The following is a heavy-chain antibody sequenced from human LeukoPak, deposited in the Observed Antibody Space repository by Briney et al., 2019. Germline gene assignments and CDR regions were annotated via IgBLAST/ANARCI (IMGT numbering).Heavy chain of an antibody. J-gene: IGHJ6*03. CDR3: ARAWVRDYMDV. V-gene: IGHV3-21*04. CDR1: GFTFNNYI. Sequence: GGSLRLSCAASGFTFNNYIMNWVRQAPGKGLEWVSSISSSSDYIYYADSVKGRFTISRDNSKNTLYLQMNSLRAEDTAVYYCARAWVRDYMDVWGKGTTVTISS. CDR2: ISSSSDYI.